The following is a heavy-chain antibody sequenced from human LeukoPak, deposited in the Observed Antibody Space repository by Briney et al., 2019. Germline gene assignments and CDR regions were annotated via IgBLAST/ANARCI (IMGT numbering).Heavy chain of an antibody. D-gene: IGHD2-2*01. CDR1: GFTFSSYE. CDR2: ISSSSSYI. V-gene: IGHV3-21*01. Sequence: GGSLRLSCAASGFTFSSYEMNWVRQAPGKGLEWVSSISSSSSYIYYADSVKGRFTISRDNAKNSLYLQMNSLRAEDTAVYYCARDPAPRVVVVPAAISTWGQGTLVTVSS. J-gene: IGHJ4*02. CDR3: ARDPAPRVVVVPAAIST.